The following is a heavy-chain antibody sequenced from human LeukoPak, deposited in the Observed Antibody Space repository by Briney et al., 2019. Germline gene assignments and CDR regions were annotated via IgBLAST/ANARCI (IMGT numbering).Heavy chain of an antibody. CDR3: AKDGIVVVPAASKNYFDY. CDR1: GFTFSSYG. V-gene: IGHV3-30*02. D-gene: IGHD2-2*01. Sequence: GGSLRLSCAASGFTFSSYGMHWVRQAPGKGLEWVAFIRYDGSNKYYADSVKGRFTISRDNPKNTLYLQMNSLRAEDTAVYYCAKDGIVVVPAASKNYFDYWGQGTLVTVSS. CDR2: IRYDGSNK. J-gene: IGHJ4*02.